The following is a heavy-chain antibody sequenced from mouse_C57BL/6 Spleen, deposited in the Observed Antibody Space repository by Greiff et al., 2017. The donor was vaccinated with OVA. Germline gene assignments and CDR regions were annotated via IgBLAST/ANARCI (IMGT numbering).Heavy chain of an antibody. J-gene: IGHJ1*03. CDR1: GYAFSSSW. D-gene: IGHD1-1*01. CDR2: IYPGDGDT. CDR3: AREVTTVDDV. V-gene: IGHV1-82*01. Sequence: QVQLKESGPELVKPGASVKISCKASGYAFSSSWMNWVKQRPGKGLEWIGRIYPGDGDTNYNGKFKGKATLTADKSSSTAYMQLSSLTSEDSAVYFCAREVTTVDDVWGTGTTVTVSS.